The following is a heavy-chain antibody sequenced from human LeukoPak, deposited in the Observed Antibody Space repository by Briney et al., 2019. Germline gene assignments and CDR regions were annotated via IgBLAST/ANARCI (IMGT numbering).Heavy chain of an antibody. D-gene: IGHD6-13*01. V-gene: IGHV4-34*01. CDR1: GGSFSGYY. CDR3: ARTVGSRIAAAGTPPYFDY. J-gene: IGHJ4*02. CDR2: INHSGST. Sequence: SETLSLTCAVYGGSFSGYYWSWIRQPPGKGLEWIGEINHSGSTNYNPSLKGRVTISVDTSKNQFSLKLSSVTAADTAVYYCARTVGSRIAAAGTPPYFDYWGQGTLVTVSS.